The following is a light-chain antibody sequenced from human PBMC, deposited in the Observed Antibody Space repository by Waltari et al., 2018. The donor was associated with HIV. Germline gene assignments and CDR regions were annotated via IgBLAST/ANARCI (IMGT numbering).Light chain of an antibody. CDR2: DDT. CDR3: QVWDSSSNHAV. CDR1: NIGSNS. Sequence: SYVLTQPPSVSVAPGQTARITCWGNNIGSNSVHYYQQKPGQAPVLVVYDDTDRPSGIPERFSGSNSGNTATLTISRVEAGDEADYYCQVWDSSSNHAVFGGGTKLTVL. V-gene: IGLV3-21*02. J-gene: IGLJ3*02.